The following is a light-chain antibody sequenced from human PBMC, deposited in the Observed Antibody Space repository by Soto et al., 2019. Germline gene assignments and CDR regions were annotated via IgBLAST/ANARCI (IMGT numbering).Light chain of an antibody. V-gene: IGLV2-14*01. CDR3: NSYTTSSTYV. CDR1: SSDVGSYNR. J-gene: IGLJ1*01. CDR2: DVS. Sequence: QSALTQPASVSGSPGQSITISCTGTSSDVGSYNRVSWYQQPPGTAPKLIISDVSNRPSGVSIRFSGSKSGNTASLTISWLQAEDEADYFCNSYTTSSTYVFGTGTKVTVL.